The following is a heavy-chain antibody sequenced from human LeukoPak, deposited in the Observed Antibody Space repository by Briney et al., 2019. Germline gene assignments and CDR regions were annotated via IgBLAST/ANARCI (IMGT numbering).Heavy chain of an antibody. CDR1: GFTFTTYW. D-gene: IGHD3-22*01. CDR3: ARGYYYDSSGYYSREYDAFDI. Sequence: GGSLRLSCAASGFTFTTYWMSWVRQAPGKGLEWVANIKQDGTEKYYVDSVKGRFTISRDNAKNSLYLQMNSLRVEDTAVYYCARGYYYDSSGYYSREYDAFDIWGQGTMVTVSS. CDR2: IKQDGTEK. V-gene: IGHV3-7*01. J-gene: IGHJ3*02.